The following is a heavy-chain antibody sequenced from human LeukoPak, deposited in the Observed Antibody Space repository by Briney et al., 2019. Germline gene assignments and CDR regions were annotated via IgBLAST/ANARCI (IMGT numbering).Heavy chain of an antibody. CDR1: GFTFGDYA. Sequence: GGSLRLSCTTSGFTFGDYAMSWVRQAPGKGLEWVSFIRRKAHGGTTEYAASVKGRFSSSRDDSKSIAYLQMNSLKTEDTAVYFCTRVTYYYDNSGYFHFDSWDQGSLVTVSS. D-gene: IGHD3-22*01. J-gene: IGHJ4*02. CDR2: IRRKAHGGTT. CDR3: TRVTYYYDNSGYFHFDS. V-gene: IGHV3-49*04.